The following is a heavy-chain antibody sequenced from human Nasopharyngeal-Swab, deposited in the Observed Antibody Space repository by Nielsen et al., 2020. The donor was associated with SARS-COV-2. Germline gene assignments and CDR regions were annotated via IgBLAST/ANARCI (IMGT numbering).Heavy chain of an antibody. CDR1: GFTFSSYW. Sequence: GESLKISCAASGFTFSSYWMSWVRQAPGKGLEWVAVISYDGSNKYYADSVKGRFTISRDNSKNTLYLQMNSLRAEDTAVYYCARGTYYDYVWGSYPQGDYWGQGTLVTVSS. CDR3: ARGTYYDYVWGSYPQGDY. J-gene: IGHJ4*02. V-gene: IGHV3-30-3*01. CDR2: ISYDGSNK. D-gene: IGHD3-16*02.